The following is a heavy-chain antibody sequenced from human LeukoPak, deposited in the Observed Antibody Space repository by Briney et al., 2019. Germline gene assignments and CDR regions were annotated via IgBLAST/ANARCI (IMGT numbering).Heavy chain of an antibody. CDR1: GFTFSSCG. D-gene: IGHD3-22*01. J-gene: IGHJ2*01. Sequence: PGGSLRLSCSASGFTFSSCGMHWVRQAPGKGLEWVAVISNDGSNKDYADSVKGRFTISRDTSKNTLYLQMNSLRADDTAVYYCAKPLHYYYSNAAWYFDLWGRGTLVTVSS. V-gene: IGHV3-30*18. CDR3: AKPLHYYYSNAAWYFDL. CDR2: ISNDGSNK.